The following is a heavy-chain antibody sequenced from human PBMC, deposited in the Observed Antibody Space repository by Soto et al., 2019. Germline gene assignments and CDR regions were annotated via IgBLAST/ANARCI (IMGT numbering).Heavy chain of an antibody. CDR3: ARDRRNYYDSSGFDY. CDR1: GFTFSSYS. J-gene: IGHJ4*02. Sequence: EVQLVESGGGLVKPGGSLRLSCAASGFTFSSYSMNWVRQAPGKGLEWVSSISSSSSYIYYADSVKGRFTISRDNAKNSLYLQMNSLRAEDTAVYYCARDRRNYYDSSGFDYWGQGTLVTVSS. V-gene: IGHV3-21*01. D-gene: IGHD3-22*01. CDR2: ISSSSSYI.